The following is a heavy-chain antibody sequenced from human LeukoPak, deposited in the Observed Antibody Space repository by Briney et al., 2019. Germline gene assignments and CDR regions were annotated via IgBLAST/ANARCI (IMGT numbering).Heavy chain of an antibody. V-gene: IGHV3-7*01. CDR2: IKQDGREI. D-gene: IGHD3-16*01. Sequence: GGSLRLSCAASGFTVSSNYMSWVRQAPGKGLEWVANIKQDGREIYYVDSVKGRFTVSRDNARNSLYLQTNSLRAEDTAVYYCARLWGDASIFDYWGQGTLVTVSS. CDR1: GFTVSSNY. CDR3: ARLWGDASIFDY. J-gene: IGHJ4*02.